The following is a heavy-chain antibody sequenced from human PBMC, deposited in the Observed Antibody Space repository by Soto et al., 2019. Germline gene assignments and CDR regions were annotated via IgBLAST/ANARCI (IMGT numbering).Heavy chain of an antibody. Sequence: GGSLRLSCAASGFTFSDYYMSWIRQAPGKGLEWVSYISSSSSYTNYADSVKGRFTISRDNAKNSLYLQMNSLRAEDTAVYYCARDXSLITIFGVVIEYGMDVWGQGTTVTVSS. CDR3: ARDXSLITIFGVVIEYGMDV. J-gene: IGHJ6*02. D-gene: IGHD3-3*01. V-gene: IGHV3-11*06. CDR1: GFTFSDYY. CDR2: ISSSSSYT.